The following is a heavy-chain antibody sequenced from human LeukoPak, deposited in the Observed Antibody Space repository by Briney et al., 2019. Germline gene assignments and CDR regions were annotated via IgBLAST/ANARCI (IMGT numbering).Heavy chain of an antibody. D-gene: IGHD6-19*01. Sequence: ASVKVSCKASGYTFTGYYTHWVRQAPGQGLEWMGWINPNSGGTNYAQKFQGRVTMTRDTSISTAYMELSRLRSDDTAVYYCARTRSGWDAFDIWGQGTMVTVSS. CDR1: GYTFTGYY. J-gene: IGHJ3*02. CDR3: ARTRSGWDAFDI. CDR2: INPNSGGT. V-gene: IGHV1-2*02.